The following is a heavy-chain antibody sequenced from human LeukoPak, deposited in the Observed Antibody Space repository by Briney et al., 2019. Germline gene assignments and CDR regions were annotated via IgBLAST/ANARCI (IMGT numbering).Heavy chain of an antibody. CDR1: GYTFTGYY. V-gene: IGHV1-2*02. J-gene: IGHJ4*02. Sequence: ASVKVSCKASGYTFTGYYMHWARQAPGQGLEWMGWINPNSGGTKYAQKFQGRVTMTRDTSISTAYMELSRLRSDDTAVYYCVRDGGASGFDYWGQGTLVTVSS. CDR3: VRDGGASGFDY. CDR2: INPNSGGT. D-gene: IGHD1-26*01.